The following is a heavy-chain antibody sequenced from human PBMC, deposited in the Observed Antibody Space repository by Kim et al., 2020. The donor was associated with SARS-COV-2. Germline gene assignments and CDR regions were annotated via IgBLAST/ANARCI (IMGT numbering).Heavy chain of an antibody. CDR2: INHSGST. CDR1: GGSFSGYY. CDR3: ARGMAWTKRAPASRPYYYYGMDV. D-gene: IGHD2-2*01. J-gene: IGHJ6*02. V-gene: IGHV4-34*01. Sequence: SETLSLTCAVYGGSFSGYYWSWIRQPPGKGLEWIGEINHSGSTNYNPSLKSRVTISVDTSKNQFSLKLSSVTSADTAVYYCARGMAWTKRAPASRPYYYYGMDVWGQGTTVTVSS.